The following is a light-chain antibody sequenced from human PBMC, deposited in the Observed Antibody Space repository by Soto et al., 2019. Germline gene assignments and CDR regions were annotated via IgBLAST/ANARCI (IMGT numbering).Light chain of an antibody. CDR3: GAWDYGLTAMN. J-gene: IGLJ2*01. Sequence: QSALTQPPSASGSPGQSVTISCTGTSSDVGGYTYVSWYQQHPGKAPKLMIYANNKRPSGIPDRFSGSKSGTSATLGITGLQTGDEAIYYCGAWDYGLTAMNFGGGTKLTVL. CDR1: SSDVGGYTY. CDR2: ANN. V-gene: IGLV2-8*01.